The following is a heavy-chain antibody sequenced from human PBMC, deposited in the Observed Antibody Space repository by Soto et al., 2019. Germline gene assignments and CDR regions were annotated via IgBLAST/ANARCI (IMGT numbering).Heavy chain of an antibody. CDR3: AKDGVAAAGFDHSGDY. Sequence: GGSLRLSCAASGFTFSSYAMSWVRQAPGKGLEWVSAISGSGGSTYYADSVKGRFTISRDNSKNTLYLQMNSLRAEDTAVYYCAKDGVAAAGFDHSGDYWGQGTLVTVSS. CDR1: GFTFSSYA. CDR2: ISGSGGST. V-gene: IGHV3-23*01. D-gene: IGHD6-13*01. J-gene: IGHJ4*02.